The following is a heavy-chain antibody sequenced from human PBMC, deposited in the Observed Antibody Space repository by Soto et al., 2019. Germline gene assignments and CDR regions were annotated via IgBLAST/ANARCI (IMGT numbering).Heavy chain of an antibody. J-gene: IGHJ3*02. CDR3: AKWTDTVIEAALAGGAFDI. CDR2: ISASGATT. D-gene: IGHD2-15*01. Sequence: EVQLLESVGNLVQPGGSLRLSCAASGFSFSTYALTWVRQAPGKGLEWVSGISASGATTYYADSVKGRFTISRDNSKNTVFLQMTSLRAEDTALYYCAKWTDTVIEAALAGGAFDIWGQGTMVTVSS. V-gene: IGHV3-23*01. CDR1: GFSFSTYA.